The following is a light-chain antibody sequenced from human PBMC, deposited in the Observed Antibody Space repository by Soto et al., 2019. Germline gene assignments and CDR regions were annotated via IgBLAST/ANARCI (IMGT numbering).Light chain of an antibody. CDR2: EIS. CDR1: SSDVGGYNY. J-gene: IGLJ2*01. V-gene: IGLV2-8*01. CDR3: SSYAGSNNVA. Sequence: QSALTQPTSASGSPGQSVTISCSGTSSDVGGYNYVSWYQQHPGKAPKLMIYEISKRPSGVPDRFSGSRSGNTASLTVSGLQAEDEADYYCSSYAGSNNVAFGGGTQLTVL.